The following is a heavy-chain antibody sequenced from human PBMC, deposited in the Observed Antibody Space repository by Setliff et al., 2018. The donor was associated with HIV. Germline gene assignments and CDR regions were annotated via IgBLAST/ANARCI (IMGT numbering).Heavy chain of an antibody. J-gene: IGHJ6*03. CDR3: AREGYGDNRERYFYYMDV. D-gene: IGHD4-17*01. Sequence: SETLSLTCTVSGGSISSGDYYWSWIRQYPGKGLEWIGYIYYSGSTFYNPSLKSRVTISVDTSKKQFSLKLSSVTAADTAVYYCAREGYGDNRERYFYYMDVWGKGTTVTVSS. CDR2: IYYSGST. CDR1: GGSISSGDYY. V-gene: IGHV4-31*02.